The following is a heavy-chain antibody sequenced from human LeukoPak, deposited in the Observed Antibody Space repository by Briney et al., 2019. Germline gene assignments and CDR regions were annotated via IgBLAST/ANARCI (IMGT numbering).Heavy chain of an antibody. CDR1: GFTVSSNY. Sequence: GGSLRLSCAASGFTVSSNYMSWVRQAPGKGLEWVSVIYSGGSTYYADSVKGRFTISRDNSKNTLYLQMNSLRAEDTAVYYCATSMVRGVIMNFWGQGTMVTVSS. CDR3: ATSMVRGVIMNF. D-gene: IGHD3-10*01. V-gene: IGHV3-66*01. J-gene: IGHJ3*01. CDR2: IYSGGST.